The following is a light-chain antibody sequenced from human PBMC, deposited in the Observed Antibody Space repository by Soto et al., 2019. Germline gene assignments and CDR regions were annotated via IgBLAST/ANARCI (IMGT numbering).Light chain of an antibody. CDR1: QSVSSN. CDR3: QQYNNWPPLT. CDR2: GVS. Sequence: ERIMTQSPATLSVSPGESATLSCRASQSVSSNLAWYQQKPGQAPRLLIYGVSTRATGIPARFGGSGSETKFTLTISSLQSEDFAVYYCQQYNNWPPLTFGGGTKVEIK. V-gene: IGKV3-15*01. J-gene: IGKJ4*01.